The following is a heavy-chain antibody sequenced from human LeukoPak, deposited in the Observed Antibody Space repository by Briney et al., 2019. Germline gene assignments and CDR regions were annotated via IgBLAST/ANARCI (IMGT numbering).Heavy chain of an antibody. CDR2: INHSGST. CDR1: GRSFSGYY. V-gene: IGHV4-34*01. CDR3: APNWFDP. J-gene: IGHJ5*02. Sequence: SETLSLTCAVYGRSFSGYYWSWIRQPPGKGLEWIGEINHSGSTNYNPSLKSRVTISVDTSKNQFPLKLSSVTAADTAVYYCAPNWFDPWGQGTLVTVSS.